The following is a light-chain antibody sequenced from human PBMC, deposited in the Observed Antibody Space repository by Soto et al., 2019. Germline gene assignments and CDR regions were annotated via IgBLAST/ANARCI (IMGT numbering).Light chain of an antibody. J-gene: IGLJ2*01. CDR2: EVT. Sequence: QSALTQPASVSGSPGQSITISCTGTSSDVGGYNYVSWYQQHPGQAPKLLIHEVTNRPSGISDRFSGSKSANTASLTISDLQAEDEAHYYCSSYTTFRTPHVAFGGGTKLTVL. CDR1: SSDVGGYNY. V-gene: IGLV2-14*01. CDR3: SSYTTFRTPHVA.